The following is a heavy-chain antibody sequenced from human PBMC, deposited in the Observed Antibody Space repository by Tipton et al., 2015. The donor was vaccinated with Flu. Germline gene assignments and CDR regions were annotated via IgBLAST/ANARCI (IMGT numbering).Heavy chain of an antibody. J-gene: IGHJ4*02. CDR3: TTLTVLVDPHADY. CDR1: GFNFRIAW. V-gene: IGHV3-15*01. Sequence: SLRLSCAASGFNFRIAWMNWVRQAPGKGLEWVGRIKSQTDGGATDYGAPVKGRFAISRDDSKNTMYLQMNSLKTEDTAVYYCTTLTVLVDPHADYWGQGTLVTVSS. D-gene: IGHD2-2*01. CDR2: IKSQTDGGAT.